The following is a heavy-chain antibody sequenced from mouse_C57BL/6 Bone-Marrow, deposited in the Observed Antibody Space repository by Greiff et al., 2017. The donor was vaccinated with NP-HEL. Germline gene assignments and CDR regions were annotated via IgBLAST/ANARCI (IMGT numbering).Heavy chain of an antibody. CDR2: INSDCGST. CDR3: ARRSDGYFWYFDV. CDR1: EYEFPSHD. V-gene: IGHV5-2*01. Sequence: EVMLVESGGGLVQPGESLKLSCESNEYEFPSHDMSWVRKTPEKRLELVAAINSDCGSTYYPDTMERRFIISRDNTKKTLYLQMSSLRSEDTALYYCARRSDGYFWYFDVWGTGTTVTVSS. J-gene: IGHJ1*03. D-gene: IGHD2-3*01.